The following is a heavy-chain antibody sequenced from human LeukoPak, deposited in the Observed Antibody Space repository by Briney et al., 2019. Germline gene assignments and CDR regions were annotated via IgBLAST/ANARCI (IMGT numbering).Heavy chain of an antibody. CDR2: IYYSGST. J-gene: IGHJ4*02. D-gene: IGHD4-17*01. CDR3: ARATVTTYFDY. CDR1: GGSISSGDYS. V-gene: IGHV4-30-4*01. Sequence: SETLSLTCTVSGGSISSGDYSWSWIRQPPGKGLEWIGYIYYSGSTYYNPSLKSRVTISVDTSKNQFSLKLSSVTAADTAVYYCARATVTTYFDYCGQGTLVTVSS.